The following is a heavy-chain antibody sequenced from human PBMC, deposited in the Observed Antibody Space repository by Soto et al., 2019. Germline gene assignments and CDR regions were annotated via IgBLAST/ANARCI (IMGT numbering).Heavy chain of an antibody. CDR1: GFTVSSNY. D-gene: IGHD5-12*01. CDR2: IYSGGST. V-gene: IGHV3-66*01. J-gene: IGHJ6*02. Sequence: PGGSLRLSCAASGFTVSSNYMSWVRQAPGKGLEWVSVIYSGGSTYYADSVKGKFTISRDNSKNTLYLQMNSLRAEDTAVYYCARDSLASYYYYYGMDVWGQGTTVTVSS. CDR3: ARDSLASYYYYYGMDV.